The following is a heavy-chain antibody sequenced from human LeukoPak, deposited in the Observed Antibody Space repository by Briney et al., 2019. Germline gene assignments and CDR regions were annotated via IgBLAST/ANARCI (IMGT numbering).Heavy chain of an antibody. J-gene: IGHJ6*02. Sequence: KPSETLSLTCGVFGGSFRGYYWSWYRQPPGKGLEWIGEINHSGSTNYNPSLKSRGTISVDTSENQFSLKLTSVTAADTAVYYCARVYGSGSYPPYYYYGVDVWGQGTTVTVS. CDR2: INHSGST. D-gene: IGHD3-10*01. CDR1: GGSFRGYY. CDR3: ARVYGSGSYPPYYYYGVDV. V-gene: IGHV4-34*01.